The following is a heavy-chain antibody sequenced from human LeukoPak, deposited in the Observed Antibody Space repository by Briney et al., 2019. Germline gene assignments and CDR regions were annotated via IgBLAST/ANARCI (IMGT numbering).Heavy chain of an antibody. V-gene: IGHV4-59*08. CDR3: AKGAYDYIEMGYFDS. CDR2: IYYSGST. CDR1: GGSISSYY. D-gene: IGHD5-12*01. Sequence: SETLCLTSTVSGGSISSYYWSWIRARPGKGVEWSGYIYYSGSTNYNPSLKSRVTISVDTSKNQFSLKLSSVTAADTAIYYCAKGAYDYIEMGYFDSWGQGTLVTVSS. J-gene: IGHJ4*02.